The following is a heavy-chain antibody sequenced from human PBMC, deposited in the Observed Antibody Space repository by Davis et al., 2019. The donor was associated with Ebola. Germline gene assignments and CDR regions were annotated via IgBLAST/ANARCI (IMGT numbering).Heavy chain of an antibody. CDR3: ATSQRPRVLFDQ. CDR1: DESFSGYY. J-gene: IGHJ4*02. V-gene: IGHV4-34*01. D-gene: IGHD3-3*01. Sequence: PSETLSLTCTVSDESFSGYYWGWIRQPPGKGLEWIGEINHSGSTNYNPSLKSRVTISVDTSKNQFSLKLSSVTAADTAVYYCATSQRPRVLFDQWGQGTLVTVSS. CDR2: INHSGST.